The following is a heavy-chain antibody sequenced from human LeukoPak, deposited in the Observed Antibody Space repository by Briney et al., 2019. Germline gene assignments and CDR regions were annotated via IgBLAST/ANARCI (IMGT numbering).Heavy chain of an antibody. D-gene: IGHD1-26*01. CDR2: ISYDGSNK. Sequence: GGSLRLSCAASGFTFSSYGMHWVRQAPGKVLEWVAVISYDGSNKYYADSVKGRFTISRDNSKNTLYLQMNSLRAEDTAVYYCAKAIVGATTPPRLDYWGQGTLVTVSS. J-gene: IGHJ4*02. CDR3: AKAIVGATTPPRLDY. V-gene: IGHV3-30*18. CDR1: GFTFSSYG.